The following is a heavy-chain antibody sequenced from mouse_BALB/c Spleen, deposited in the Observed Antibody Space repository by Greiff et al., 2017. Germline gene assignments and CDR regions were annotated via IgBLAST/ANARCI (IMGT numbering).Heavy chain of an antibody. CDR3: ATTGRFAY. CDR1: GFTFSSFG. V-gene: IGHV5-17*02. D-gene: IGHD4-1*02. Sequence: EVMLVESGGGLVQPGGSRKLSCAASGFTFSSFGMHWVRQAPEKGLEWVAYISSGSSTIYYADTVKGRFTISRDNPKNTLFLQMTSIRSEDTAMYYYATTGRFAYWGQGTLVTVSA. CDR2: ISSGSSTI. J-gene: IGHJ3*01.